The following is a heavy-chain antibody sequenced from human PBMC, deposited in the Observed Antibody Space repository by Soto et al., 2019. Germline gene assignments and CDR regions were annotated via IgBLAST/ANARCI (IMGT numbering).Heavy chain of an antibody. V-gene: IGHV4-4*02. CDR3: ARETNSGSLNWFDP. CDR2: MYHSGST. J-gene: IGHJ5*02. CDR1: GGSISSSNW. Sequence: SETLSLTCAVSGGSISSSNWWSWVRQPPGKGLEWIGEMYHSGSTNHNPSLKSRVTISVDKSKNQFSLKLSSVTAADTAVYYCARETNSGSLNWFDPWGQGTLVTVSS. D-gene: IGHD1-26*01.